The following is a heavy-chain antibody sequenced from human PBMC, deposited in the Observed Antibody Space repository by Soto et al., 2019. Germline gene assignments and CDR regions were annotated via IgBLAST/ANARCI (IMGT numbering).Heavy chain of an antibody. Sequence: EVQLVESGGGLVQPGGSLRLSCAASGFTFSDHYMDWVRQAPGKGLEWVGRTRNKANSYTTEYAASVKGRFTISRDDSKNSLYLQMNSLKTEDTAVYYCAREATMIVVVTESYGMDVWGQGTTVTVSS. CDR2: TRNKANSYTT. CDR1: GFTFSDHY. V-gene: IGHV3-72*01. D-gene: IGHD3-22*01. J-gene: IGHJ6*02. CDR3: AREATMIVVVTESYGMDV.